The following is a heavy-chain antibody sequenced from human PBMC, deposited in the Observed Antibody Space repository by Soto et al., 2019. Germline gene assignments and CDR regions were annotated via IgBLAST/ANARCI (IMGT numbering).Heavy chain of an antibody. Sequence: GASMKVSCKASDGIFSSYAISWVRQAPGQGLEWMGAIIPIFRTANYAKKFQGRVTIAAEEPTSTAYMELSSLRSEDTAVYYCARDRVSSPFDDWGQGTLVTVSS. D-gene: IGHD6-19*01. CDR3: ARDRVSSPFDD. V-gene: IGHV1-69*13. CDR1: DGIFSSYA. CDR2: IIPIFRTA. J-gene: IGHJ4*02.